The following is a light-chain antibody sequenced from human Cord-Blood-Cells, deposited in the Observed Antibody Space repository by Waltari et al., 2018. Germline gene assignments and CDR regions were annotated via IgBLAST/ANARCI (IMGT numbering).Light chain of an antibody. CDR3: QQYGSSTGYT. CDR1: QSVSSSY. Sequence: EIVLTQSPGTLSLSPGARATLSCRANQSVSSSYLAWYQQKPGQAPRLLIYGASSRATGIPDRCSGSGSGTDFTRTISRLEPEDFAVYYCQQYGSSTGYTFGQGTKLEIK. V-gene: IGKV3-20*01. CDR2: GAS. J-gene: IGKJ2*01.